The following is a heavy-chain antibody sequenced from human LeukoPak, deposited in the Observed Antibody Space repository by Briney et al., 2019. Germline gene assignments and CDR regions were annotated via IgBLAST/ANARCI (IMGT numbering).Heavy chain of an antibody. V-gene: IGHV3-30*02. CDR1: GFTFSSYG. Sequence: QPGGSLRLSCAASGFTFSSYGMHWVRQAPGKGLEWVAFIRYDGSNKYYADSVKGRFTISRDNSKNTLYLQMNSLRAEDTAVYYCARHGVAVTSYFDYWGQGTLVTVSS. J-gene: IGHJ4*02. CDR2: IRYDGSNK. D-gene: IGHD2-2*01. CDR3: ARHGVAVTSYFDY.